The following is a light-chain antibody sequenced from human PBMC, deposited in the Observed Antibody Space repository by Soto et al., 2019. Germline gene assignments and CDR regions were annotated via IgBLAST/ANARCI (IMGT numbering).Light chain of an antibody. CDR3: ALWDDSLNGVV. CDR1: SSNIGSNT. Sequence: QSVLTQPPSASGTPGQRVTISCSGGSSNIGSNTVNWYQQLPRTAPKLLIYSNNQRPSGVPDRFSGSKSGTSASLAISGLQSEDEADYYCALWDDSLNGVVFGGGTKLTVL. V-gene: IGLV1-44*01. CDR2: SNN. J-gene: IGLJ2*01.